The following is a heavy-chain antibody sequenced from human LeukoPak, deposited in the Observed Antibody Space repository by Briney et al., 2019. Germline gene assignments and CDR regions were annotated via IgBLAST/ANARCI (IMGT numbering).Heavy chain of an antibody. CDR3: AKWVITFGGVIGPSGFDY. CDR2: ISGSGGST. V-gene: IGHV3-23*01. CDR1: GFTFSNYA. Sequence: GGSLRLSCAASGFTFSNYAMSWVRQAPGKGLEWVSAISGSGGSTYYADSVKGRFTISRDNSKNTLYLQMNSLRAEDTAVYYCAKWVITFGGVIGPSGFDYWGQGTLVTVSS. D-gene: IGHD3-16*02. J-gene: IGHJ4*02.